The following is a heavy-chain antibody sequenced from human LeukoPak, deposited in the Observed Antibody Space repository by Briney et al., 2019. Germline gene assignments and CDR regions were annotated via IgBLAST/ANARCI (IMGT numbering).Heavy chain of an antibody. CDR3: ARRAVLLWFGESPDAFDI. Sequence: SETLSLTCTVSGGSISSYYWSWIRQPPGKGLEWIGYIYYSGSTNYNPSLKSRVTISVDTSKNQFSLKLSSVTAADTAVYYCARRAVLLWFGESPDAFDIWGRGTMVTVSS. V-gene: IGHV4-59*08. D-gene: IGHD3-10*01. CDR2: IYYSGST. CDR1: GGSISSYY. J-gene: IGHJ3*02.